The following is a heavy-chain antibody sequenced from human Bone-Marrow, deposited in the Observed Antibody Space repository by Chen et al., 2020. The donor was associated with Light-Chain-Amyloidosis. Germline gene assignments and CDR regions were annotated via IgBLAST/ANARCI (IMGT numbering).Heavy chain of an antibody. CDR3: TRKGGYFDF. D-gene: IGHD3-10*01. J-gene: IGHJ4*02. Sequence: EVQLVESGGGLVQPGGSLRLSCATSGFNFSSFGMSWVRQAPGKGLEWVSTVSGITVSTYYAGAVKGRFIISRDNSQSTLDLQMNSLRAGDTAVYFCTRKGGYFDFWGQGSRVTVSS. CDR2: VSGITVST. V-gene: IGHV3-23*04. CDR1: GFNFSSFG.